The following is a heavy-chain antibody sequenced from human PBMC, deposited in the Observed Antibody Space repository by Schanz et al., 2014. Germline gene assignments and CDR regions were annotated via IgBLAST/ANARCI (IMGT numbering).Heavy chain of an antibody. CDR3: VRDAGWAFGDYHGMDV. J-gene: IGHJ6*02. CDR2: ISVYHGHT. D-gene: IGHD3-10*01. Sequence: QVQLVQSGGEVKKPGVSVKVSCKASGYTFTTYYIHWVRQAPGQGLEWMGWISVYHGHTNYAEKVHGRVTMTTDTSTSTAYMELRSLISDDTAVYYCVRDAGWAFGDYHGMDVWGQGTSVTVSS. V-gene: IGHV1-18*04. CDR1: GYTFTTYY.